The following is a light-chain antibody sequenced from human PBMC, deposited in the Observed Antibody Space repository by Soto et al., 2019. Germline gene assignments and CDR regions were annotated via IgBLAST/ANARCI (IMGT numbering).Light chain of an antibody. Sequence: QSVLTQPASVSGSPGQSITISCTGTSSDIGGYNYVSWYQQHPGRAPKLMISEVSNRPSGVSNRFSGSKSGNTASLTISGLQAEDEAAYYCSAWDDSLNGWLFGGGTKVTVL. CDR3: SAWDDSLNGWL. CDR2: EVS. V-gene: IGLV2-14*01. CDR1: SSDIGGYNY. J-gene: IGLJ3*02.